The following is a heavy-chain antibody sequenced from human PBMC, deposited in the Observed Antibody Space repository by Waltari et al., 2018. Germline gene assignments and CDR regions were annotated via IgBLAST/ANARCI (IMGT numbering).Heavy chain of an antibody. CDR3: ARVFWTSASSGVSFLDP. V-gene: IGHV4-4*07. D-gene: IGHD3-3*01. Sequence: QVQLQESGPGLVKPSETLSLTCTVSGGSIRSYYWSWIRQPAGKGLEWMGRIYISGSTNYTPSLRSRVTMSLDTSKNHFSLTLSSVTAADTAVYYCARVFWTSASSGVSFLDPWGQGTLVTVSS. J-gene: IGHJ5*02. CDR1: GGSIRSYY. CDR2: IYISGST.